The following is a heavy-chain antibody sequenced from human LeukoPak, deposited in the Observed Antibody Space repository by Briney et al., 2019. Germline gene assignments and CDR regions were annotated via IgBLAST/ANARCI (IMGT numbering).Heavy chain of an antibody. V-gene: IGHV3-48*03. CDR2: ISSSGSTI. CDR1: GFTFSSYE. J-gene: IGHJ4*02. Sequence: GGSLRLSCAASGFTFSSYEMNWVRQAPGKGLEWVSYISSSGSTIYYADSVKGRFTISRDNAKNSLYLQMNSLRAEDTAVYYCARDLVMRYSSSTFDYWGQGTLVTVSS. D-gene: IGHD6-6*01. CDR3: ARDLVMRYSSSTFDY.